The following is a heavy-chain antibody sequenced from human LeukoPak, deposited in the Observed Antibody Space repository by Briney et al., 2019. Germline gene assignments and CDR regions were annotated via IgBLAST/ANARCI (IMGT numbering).Heavy chain of an antibody. CDR3: ARAKAVAAQPGEFDY. CDR1: GGTFSSYA. CDR2: IIPIFGTA. Sequence: SVKVSCKASGGTFSSYAISWVRQAPGQGLEWMGWIIPIFGTANYAQKFQGRVTITTDESTSTAYMELSSLRSEDTAVYYCARAKAVAAQPGEFDYWGQGTLVTVSS. V-gene: IGHV1-69*05. D-gene: IGHD2-15*01. J-gene: IGHJ4*02.